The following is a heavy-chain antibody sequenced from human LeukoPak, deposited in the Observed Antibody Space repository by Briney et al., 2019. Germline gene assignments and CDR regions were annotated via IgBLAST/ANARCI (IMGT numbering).Heavy chain of an antibody. D-gene: IGHD1-26*01. Sequence: PGGSLRLSCAASGFTFNTYGMSWVRQSPGKGLEWVSAISGSGGNTYYTDSVKGRFTISRDNSKNTLYLQMNSLRAEDTAVYYCAKVERPLVGATTELDYWGQGTLVTVSS. J-gene: IGHJ4*02. CDR2: ISGSGGNT. CDR1: GFTFNTYG. V-gene: IGHV3-23*01. CDR3: AKVERPLVGATTELDY.